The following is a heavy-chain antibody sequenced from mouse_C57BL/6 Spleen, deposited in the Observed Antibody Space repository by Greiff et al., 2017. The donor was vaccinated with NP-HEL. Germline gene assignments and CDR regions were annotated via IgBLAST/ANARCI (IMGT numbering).Heavy chain of an antibody. CDR3: TRSDYDGKLSGY. D-gene: IGHD2-4*01. CDR1: GYTFTDYE. Sequence: VQVVESGAELVRPGASVTLSCKASGYTFTDYEMHWVKQTPVHGLEWIGAIDPETGGTAYNQKFKGKAILTADKSSSTAYMELRSLTSEDSAVYYCTRSDYDGKLSGYWGQGTTLTVSS. CDR2: IDPETGGT. V-gene: IGHV1-15*01. J-gene: IGHJ2*01.